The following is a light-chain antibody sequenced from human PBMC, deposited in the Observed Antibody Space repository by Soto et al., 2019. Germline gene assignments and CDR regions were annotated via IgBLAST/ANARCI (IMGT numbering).Light chain of an antibody. CDR2: EVS. CDR3: SSDTSYSTNV. V-gene: IGLV2-14*01. J-gene: IGLJ1*01. Sequence: HSALTQPASVSGSPGQSITISCTGTSSDVGGYNYVSWYQQHPGKAPKLMIYEVSNRPSGVSNRFSGSKSGNTASLTISGLQAEDEADYYCSSDTSYSTNVFGTGTKLTVL. CDR1: SSDVGGYNY.